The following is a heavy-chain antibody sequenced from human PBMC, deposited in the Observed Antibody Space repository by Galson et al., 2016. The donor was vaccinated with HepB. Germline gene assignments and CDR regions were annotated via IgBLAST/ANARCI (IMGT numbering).Heavy chain of an antibody. V-gene: IGHV4-59*01. CDR3: ASGYSSGWYYFDS. CDR1: GGSFSSYY. CDR2: IYYSGRT. J-gene: IGHJ4*02. D-gene: IGHD6-19*01. Sequence: LSLTCSVSGGSFSSYYLSWIRQPPGKGPEWIGYIYYSGRTNYNPSLKSRVTISVDTSRNQFSLKLSSVTAADTAGYFCASGYSSGWYYFDSWGQGTLVTVSS.